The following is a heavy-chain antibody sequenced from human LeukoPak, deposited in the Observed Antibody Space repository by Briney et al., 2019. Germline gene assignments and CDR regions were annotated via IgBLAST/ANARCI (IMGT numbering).Heavy chain of an antibody. CDR3: ARINSSWIYYYYYMDV. D-gene: IGHD6-13*01. CDR1: EFTFSTYW. V-gene: IGHV3-7*01. J-gene: IGHJ6*03. Sequence: GGSLRLSCAASEFTFSTYWMSWVRQAPGKGLEWVASINEDGSDEYYVDSVKGRFTISRDNAKNSLYLQMNSLRAEDTAVYYCARINSSWIYYYYYMDVWGKGTTVTISS. CDR2: INEDGSDE.